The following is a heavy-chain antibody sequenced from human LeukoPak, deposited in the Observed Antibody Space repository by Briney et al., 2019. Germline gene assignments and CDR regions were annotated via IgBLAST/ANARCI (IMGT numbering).Heavy chain of an antibody. D-gene: IGHD3-10*01. CDR3: ARRMVRGSYYYGMDV. Sequence: PSETLSLTCTVSGGSISSYYWSWIRQPPGKGLEWIGYIYYSGSTNYNPSLKSRVTISVDTSKNQFSLKLSSVTAADTAVYYCARRMVRGSYYYGMDVWGQGTTVTVSS. V-gene: IGHV4-59*08. CDR1: GGSISSYY. J-gene: IGHJ6*02. CDR2: IYYSGST.